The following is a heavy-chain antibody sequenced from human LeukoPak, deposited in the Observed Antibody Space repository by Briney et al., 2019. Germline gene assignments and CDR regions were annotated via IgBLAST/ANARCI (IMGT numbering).Heavy chain of an antibody. CDR3: ANADYYDSSGYINWFDP. J-gene: IGHJ5*02. Sequence: VASVKVSCMVSGYTLTELSMHWVRQAPGKGLEWMGGFDPEDGETIYAQKFQGRVTMTEDTSTDTAYMELSSLRSEDTAVYYCANADYYDSSGYINWFDPWGQGTLVTVSS. CDR1: GYTLTELS. CDR2: FDPEDGET. V-gene: IGHV1-24*01. D-gene: IGHD3-22*01.